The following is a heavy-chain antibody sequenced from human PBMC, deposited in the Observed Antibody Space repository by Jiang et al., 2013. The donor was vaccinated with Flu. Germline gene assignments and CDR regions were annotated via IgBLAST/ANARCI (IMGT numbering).Heavy chain of an antibody. CDR2: IYPGDSDT. V-gene: IGHV5-51*01. D-gene: IGHD5-24*01. CDR3: ARHLTEAVATTDDAFDI. Sequence: YWIGWVRQMPGKGLEWMGIIYPGDSDTRYSPSFQGQVTISADKSISTAYLQWSSLKASDTAMYYCARHLTEAVATTDDAFDIWGQGTMVTVSS. J-gene: IGHJ3*02. CDR1: YW.